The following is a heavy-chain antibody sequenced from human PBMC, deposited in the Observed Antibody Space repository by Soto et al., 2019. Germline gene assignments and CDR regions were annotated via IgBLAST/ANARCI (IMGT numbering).Heavy chain of an antibody. J-gene: IGHJ6*02. V-gene: IGHV3-30*18. CDR1: GFTFSSYG. CDR2: ISYDGSNK. Sequence: GGSLRLSCAASGFTFSSYGMHWVRQAPGKGLEWVAVISYDGSNKYYADSVKGRFTISRDNSKNTLYLQMNSLRAEDTAVYYCANLRITIFGVVTHYYYYGMDVWGQGTTVTVSS. D-gene: IGHD3-3*01. CDR3: ANLRITIFGVVTHYYYYGMDV.